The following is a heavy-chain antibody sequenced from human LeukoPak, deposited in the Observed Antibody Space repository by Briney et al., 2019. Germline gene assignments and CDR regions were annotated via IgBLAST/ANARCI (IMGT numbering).Heavy chain of an antibody. CDR1: GFSFSSYA. V-gene: IGHV3-21*01. D-gene: IGHD5-18*01. CDR2: ISSSSSFI. Sequence: GGSLRLSCATSGFSFSSYAMSWVRQAPGKGLEWVSSISSSSSFIYYADSVKGRFTISRDNAKNSLYLQMNSLRAEDTAVYYCARDRSRGLLDAFDIWGQGTMVTVSS. CDR3: ARDRSRGLLDAFDI. J-gene: IGHJ3*02.